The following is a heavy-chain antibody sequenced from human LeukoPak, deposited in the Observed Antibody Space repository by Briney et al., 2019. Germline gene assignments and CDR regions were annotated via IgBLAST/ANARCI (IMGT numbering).Heavy chain of an antibody. J-gene: IGHJ4*02. CDR1: GITFGSYW. Sequence: PGGSLRLSCAASGITFGSYWMHWVRQAPGKGLVWVSRINGDGSSTNYADSVKGRFTISRDNAKNTLYLQMNSLRAEDTAVYYCARGTGNYGDWDYWGQGTLVTVSS. D-gene: IGHD4-17*01. V-gene: IGHV3-74*01. CDR2: INGDGSST. CDR3: ARGTGNYGDWDY.